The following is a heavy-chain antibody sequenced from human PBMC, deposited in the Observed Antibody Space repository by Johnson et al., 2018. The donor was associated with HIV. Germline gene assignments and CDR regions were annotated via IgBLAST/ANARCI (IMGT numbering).Heavy chain of an antibody. CDR2: ISYDGSNQ. CDR1: RFTFTNYA. V-gene: IGHV3-30*04. D-gene: IGHD3-3*01. Sequence: QVQFVESGGGVVQPGRSLRLSCAASRFTFTNYAMHWVRQAPGKGLEWVAVISYDGSNQYYADSVKGRFTISRDNSKNTVFLQMNSLRPEDTAMYYCAAYYDFWSGSYTSGFDIWGQGTMVTVSS. CDR3: AAYYDFWSGSYTSGFDI. J-gene: IGHJ3*02.